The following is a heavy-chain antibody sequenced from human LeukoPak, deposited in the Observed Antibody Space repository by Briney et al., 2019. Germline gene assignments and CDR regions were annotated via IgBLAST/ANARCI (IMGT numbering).Heavy chain of an antibody. Sequence: PSETLSLTCTVSGGSISSGSYCWSWIRQPAGKGLEWIGRIYTSGSTNYNPSLKSRVTISVDTSKNQFSLKLSSVTAADTAVYYCARARYHTEMTYFRTVYYFDYWGQGTLVTVSS. CDR3: ARARYHTEMTYFRTVYYFDY. V-gene: IGHV4-61*02. CDR1: GGSISSGSYC. D-gene: IGHD2-8*01. J-gene: IGHJ4*02. CDR2: IYTSGST.